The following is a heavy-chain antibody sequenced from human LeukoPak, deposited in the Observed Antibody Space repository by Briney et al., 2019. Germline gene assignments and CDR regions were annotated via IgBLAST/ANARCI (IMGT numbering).Heavy chain of an antibody. J-gene: IGHJ4*02. CDR1: GCSISSYY. D-gene: IGHD6-13*01. CDR3: ARSFHSSSWYFDY. V-gene: IGHV4-59*08. CDR2: IYYSGST. Sequence: SETLSLTCTVSGCSISSYYWSWIRQPPGKGLEWIGYIYYSGSTNYNPSLNSRVTISVDTSKNQFSLKLSSVTAADTAVYYCARSFHSSSWYFDYWGQGTLVTVSS.